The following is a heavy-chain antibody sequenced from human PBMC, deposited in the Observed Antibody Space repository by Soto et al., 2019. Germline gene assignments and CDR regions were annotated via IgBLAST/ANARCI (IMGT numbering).Heavy chain of an antibody. D-gene: IGHD1-26*01. V-gene: IGHV5-10-1*01. J-gene: IGHJ4*02. CDR3: ARLRRVGATKAPYYFDY. CDR1: GYSFTSCW. CDR2: IDPSDSYT. Sequence: GESLKISCKGSGYSFTSCWISWVRQMPGKGLEWMGRIDPSDSYTNYSPSFQGHVTISADKSINTAYLQWSSLKASDTAMYYCARLRRVGATKAPYYFDYWGQGTLVTVSS.